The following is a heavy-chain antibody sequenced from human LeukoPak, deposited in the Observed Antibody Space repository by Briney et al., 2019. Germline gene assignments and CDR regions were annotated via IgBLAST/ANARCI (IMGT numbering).Heavy chain of an antibody. Sequence: GGSLRLSCAASGFTFSSYAMSWVRQAPGKGLEWVSRINSDGSSTSYADSVKGRFTISRDNAKNTLYLQMNSLRAEDTAVYYCARYSSSAFDPWGQGTLVTVSS. CDR3: ARYSSSAFDP. D-gene: IGHD6-13*01. J-gene: IGHJ5*02. CDR1: GFTFSSYA. CDR2: INSDGSST. V-gene: IGHV3-74*01.